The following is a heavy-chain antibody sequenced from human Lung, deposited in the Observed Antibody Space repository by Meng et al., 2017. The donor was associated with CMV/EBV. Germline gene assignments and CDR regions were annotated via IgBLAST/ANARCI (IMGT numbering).Heavy chain of an antibody. D-gene: IGHD2-2*02. CDR1: GFTFNNYW. J-gene: IGHJ4*02. V-gene: IGHV3-74*01. Sequence: GGSLRLXCAASGFTFNNYWMHWVRQAPGKGLVWVPRINGDGSSTTYADSVKGRFTISRDNAKNTLYLQMNSLRAEDTAVYYCARGCTNTNCYKSDFDYWGQGTLVXVSS. CDR3: ARGCTNTNCYKSDFDY. CDR2: INGDGSST.